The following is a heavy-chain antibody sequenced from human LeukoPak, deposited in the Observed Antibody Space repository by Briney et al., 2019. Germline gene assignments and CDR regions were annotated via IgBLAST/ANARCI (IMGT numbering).Heavy chain of an antibody. J-gene: IGHJ4*02. CDR3: AKRYGDCDY. CDR1: GYTFTGYY. V-gene: IGHV1-69*13. Sequence: SVKVSCKASGYTFTGYYMHWVRQAPGQGLEWMGGIIPIFGTANYAQKFQGRVTITADESTSTAYMELSSLRSEDTAVYYCAKRYGDCDYWGQGTLVTVSS. CDR2: IIPIFGTA. D-gene: IGHD4-17*01.